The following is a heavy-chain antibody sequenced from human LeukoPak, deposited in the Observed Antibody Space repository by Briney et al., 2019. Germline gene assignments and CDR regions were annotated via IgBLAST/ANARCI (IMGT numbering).Heavy chain of an antibody. CDR3: ARDKGRITIFGVVIQQSRNYYYGMDV. CDR1: GYTLTELS. CDR2: FDPEDGET. J-gene: IGHJ6*02. Sequence: ASVKVSCKVSGYTLTELSMHWVRQAPGKGLEWMGGFDPEDGETIYAQKFQGRVTMTEDTSTDTAYMELSSLRSEDTAVYYCARDKGRITIFGVVIQQSRNYYYGMDVWGQGTTVTVSS. D-gene: IGHD3-3*01. V-gene: IGHV1-24*01.